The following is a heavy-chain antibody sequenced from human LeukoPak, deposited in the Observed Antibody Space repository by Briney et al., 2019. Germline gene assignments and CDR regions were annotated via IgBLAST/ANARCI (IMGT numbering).Heavy chain of an antibody. V-gene: IGHV4-59*08. D-gene: IGHD3-22*01. Sequence: SEALSLTCTVSGGSISNYYWTWIRQPPGKGLEWIGYIYYSGSTNYNPSLKSRVTISVDTSKNQFSLKLSSVTAADTAVYYCARHPTKDYDSSGYYPYYFDYWGQGTLVTVSS. J-gene: IGHJ4*02. CDR1: GGSISNYY. CDR2: IYYSGST. CDR3: ARHPTKDYDSSGYYPYYFDY.